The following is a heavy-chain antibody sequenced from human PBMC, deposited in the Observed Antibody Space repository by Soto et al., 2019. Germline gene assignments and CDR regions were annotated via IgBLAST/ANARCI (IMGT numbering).Heavy chain of an antibody. CDR1: GFTFTAYA. Sequence: EVQLLESGGGLVQPGGSLRLSCPASGFTFTAYAMSWVRQAPGKGLERISIVSGRADDTKYADSVNGRFTISRDNSKNTVNLQMDSLRAEDTAIYYCAKGSCSGGSCFRFDYWGQGTLVTVSS. V-gene: IGHV3-23*01. D-gene: IGHD2-15*01. CDR3: AKGSCSGGSCFRFDY. J-gene: IGHJ4*02. CDR2: VSGRADDT.